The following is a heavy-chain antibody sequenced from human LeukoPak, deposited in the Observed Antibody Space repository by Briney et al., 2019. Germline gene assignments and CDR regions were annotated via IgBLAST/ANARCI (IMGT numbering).Heavy chain of an antibody. CDR1: GGSISTYY. V-gene: IGHV4-59*01. D-gene: IGHD3-3*01. J-gene: IGHJ3*02. CDR3: ARGLNNRKSGRRFDVFEI. CDR2: IYHSGST. Sequence: PSETLSLTCTVSGGSISTYYWSWIRQPPGKGLEWIGYIYHSGSTNYNPSLKSRVTISADTSKNQFSLRLSSVTAADTAVYYCARGLNNRKSGRRFDVFEIWGQGTMVTVSS.